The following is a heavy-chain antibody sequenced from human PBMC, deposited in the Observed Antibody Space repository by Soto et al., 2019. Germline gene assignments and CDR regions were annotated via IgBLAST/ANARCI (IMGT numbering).Heavy chain of an antibody. CDR3: ARIRSYCGGGSCADYYYYGMDV. D-gene: IGHD2-15*01. CDR2: IDWDDDK. CDR1: GFSLSTSGMC. Sequence: SGPTLVNPTQTLTLTCTFSGFSLSTSGMCVSWIRQPPGKALEWLALIDWDDDKYYSTSLKTRLTISKDTSKNQVVLTMTNMDPVDTATYYCARIRSYCGGGSCADYYYYGMDVWGQGTQVTVSS. V-gene: IGHV2-70*01. J-gene: IGHJ6*02.